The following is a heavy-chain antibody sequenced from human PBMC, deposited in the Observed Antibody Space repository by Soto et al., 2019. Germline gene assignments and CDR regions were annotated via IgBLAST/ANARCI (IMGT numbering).Heavy chain of an antibody. CDR2: ISPGSRYP. J-gene: IGHJ5*02. CDR3: VRGGGGGLFDP. Sequence: GGSLRLSCAGSGFTFGDFYMSWIRQAPGKGLEWLSYISPGSRYPAYADSVKGRFTISRDNAKRSLYLQMMSLTAEDTAIYYCVRGGGGGLFDPWGQGTMVTVSS. V-gene: IGHV3-11*06. D-gene: IGHD2-15*01. CDR1: GFTFGDFY.